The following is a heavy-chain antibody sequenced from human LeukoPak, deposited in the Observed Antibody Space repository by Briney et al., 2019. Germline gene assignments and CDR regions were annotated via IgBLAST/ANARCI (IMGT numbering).Heavy chain of an antibody. J-gene: IGHJ4*02. CDR2: ISYDGSNK. CDR1: GFTFSSYG. CDR3: AKDRIRGNSYGSGFDY. V-gene: IGHV3-30*18. Sequence: PGGSLRLSCAASGFTFSSYGMHWVRQAPGKGLEWVAVISYDGSNKYYADSVKGRFTISRDNSKNTLYLQMNSLRAEDTAVFYCAKDRIRGNSYGSGFDYWGQGTLVTVSS. D-gene: IGHD5-18*01.